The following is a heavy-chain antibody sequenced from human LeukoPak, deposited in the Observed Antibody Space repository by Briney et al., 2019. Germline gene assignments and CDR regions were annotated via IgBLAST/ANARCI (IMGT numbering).Heavy chain of an antibody. D-gene: IGHD5-12*01. Sequence: GGSLRLSCAASGFTFSSYWMHWVRQAPGKGLVWVSRITSDGSTTSYADSVKGRFTISRDNAKNTLYLQMNSLRVEDTAVYYCARGGFSFSAAFDIWGQGTMVTVSS. CDR1: GFTFSSYW. CDR3: ARGGFSFSAAFDI. CDR2: ITSDGSTT. J-gene: IGHJ3*02. V-gene: IGHV3-74*01.